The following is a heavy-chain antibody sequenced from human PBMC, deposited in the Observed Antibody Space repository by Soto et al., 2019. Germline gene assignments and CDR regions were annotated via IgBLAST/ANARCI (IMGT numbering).Heavy chain of an antibody. CDR2: INAANGDT. CDR1: GYTFTSYA. J-gene: IGHJ6*02. D-gene: IGHD1-26*01. CDR3: GRSVVGATGEILYNAMDV. Sequence: QVQLVQSGAEVKKPGASVQVSCKASGYTFTSYALHWVRQARGEGPEWMGWINAANGDTKYSKKFQGRVTITRDTSASTGYMELSSLRSEDTAVYYCGRSVVGATGEILYNAMDVWGQGTTVTVSS. V-gene: IGHV1-3*01.